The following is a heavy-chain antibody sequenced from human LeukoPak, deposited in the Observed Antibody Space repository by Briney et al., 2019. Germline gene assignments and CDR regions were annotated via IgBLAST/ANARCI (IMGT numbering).Heavy chain of an antibody. CDR3: AKGGKAVAGFDY. CDR1: GFTFSSYG. CDR2: ISYDGSNK. D-gene: IGHD6-19*01. V-gene: IGHV3-30*18. Sequence: GGSLRLSCAASGFTFSSYGMHWVRQAPGKGLEWVAVISYDGSNKYYADSVKGRFTISRDNSKNTLYLQMSSLRAEDTAVYYSAKGGKAVAGFDYWGQGTLVTVSS. J-gene: IGHJ4*02.